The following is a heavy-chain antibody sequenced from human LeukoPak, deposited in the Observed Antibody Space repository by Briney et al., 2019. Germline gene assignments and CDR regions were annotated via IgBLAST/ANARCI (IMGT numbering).Heavy chain of an antibody. D-gene: IGHD3-16*01. J-gene: IGHJ5*02. CDR3: ARDGGGLNWFDP. CDR1: GGSFSGYY. Sequence: SETLSLTCAVYGGSFSGYYWSWIRQPPGKGLEWIGEINHSGSTNYNPSLKSRVTISVDTSKNQFSLKLSSVTAADTAVYYCARDGGGLNWFDPWGQGTLVTVSS. V-gene: IGHV4-34*01. CDR2: INHSGST.